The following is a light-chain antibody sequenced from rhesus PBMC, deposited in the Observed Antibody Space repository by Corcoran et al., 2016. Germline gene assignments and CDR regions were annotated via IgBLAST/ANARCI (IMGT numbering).Light chain of an antibody. CDR3: QQHNNYPWT. V-gene: IGKV1S14*01. J-gene: IGKJ1*01. CDR2: FAS. Sequence: DIQMTQSPSSLSASVGDTVTITCRASQGISHYLAWYQQRPGKAPRPLIYFASNLESGVPSRFSGSGSGSDFTLTISSLHPEDFATYYCQQHNNYPWTFGQGTEVEIK. CDR1: QGISHY.